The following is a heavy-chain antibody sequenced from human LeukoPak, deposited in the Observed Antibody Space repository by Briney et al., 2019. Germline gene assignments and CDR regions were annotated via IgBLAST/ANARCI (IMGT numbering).Heavy chain of an antibody. CDR1: GFTFSDYW. J-gene: IGHJ3*02. CDR2: IKSDGSST. Sequence: PGGSLRLSCTASGFTFSDYWMHWVRQAPGKGLVWVSRIKSDGSSTSYADSVKGRFTISRDNSKNTLYLQMNSLRAEDTAVYYCAKDPPIYSSSWTDALDIWGQGTMVTVSS. CDR3: AKDPPIYSSSWTDALDI. V-gene: IGHV3-74*01. D-gene: IGHD6-13*01.